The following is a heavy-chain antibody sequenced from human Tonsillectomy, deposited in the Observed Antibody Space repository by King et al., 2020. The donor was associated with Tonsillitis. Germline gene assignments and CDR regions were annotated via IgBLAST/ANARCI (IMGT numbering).Heavy chain of an antibody. V-gene: IGHV1-46*01. CDR2: INPSGGST. J-gene: IGHJ6*02. D-gene: IGHD3-22*01. CDR1: GYTFTSYY. CDR3: ARDKYDSEYYDMDV. Sequence: QVQLVQSGAEVKKPGASVKVSCKASGYTFTSYYMHWVRQAPGQGLEWMGIINPSGGSTRYAQKFKGRGPMTRETSTSTVYMELSSLRYEDTAVYYCARDKYDSEYYDMDVWGQGTTVTVSS.